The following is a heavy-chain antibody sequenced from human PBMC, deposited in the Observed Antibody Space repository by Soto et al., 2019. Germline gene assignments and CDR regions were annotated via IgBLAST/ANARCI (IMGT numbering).Heavy chain of an antibody. J-gene: IGHJ5*02. Sequence: PGGYLRLSYAESGVTFSSSGMHWDRRAPGKGLEWVAVIWYDGSNKYYADSVKGRFTISRDNSKNTLYLQMNSLRAEDTAVYYCARDRCSSTSCYGEEWFDPWGQGT. CDR2: IWYDGSNK. CDR1: GVTFSSSG. V-gene: IGHV3-33*01. D-gene: IGHD2-2*01. CDR3: ARDRCSSTSCYGEEWFDP.